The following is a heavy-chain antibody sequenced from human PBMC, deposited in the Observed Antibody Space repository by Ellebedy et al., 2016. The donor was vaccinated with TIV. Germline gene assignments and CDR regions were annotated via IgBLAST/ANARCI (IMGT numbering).Heavy chain of an antibody. V-gene: IGHV3-30-3*01. J-gene: IGHJ6*02. CDR2: ISYDGSNT. CDR1: GFTFSNYA. Sequence: PGGSLRLSCAASGFTFSNYAIHWVRQAPGKGLEWVSLISYDGSNTDYADSVKGRFTISRDNSKNTVYLHMNSLRAEDTAVYYCVRDSRVTTSYTYYGLDGWGQGTTVTVSS. D-gene: IGHD4-17*01. CDR3: VRDSRVTTSYTYYGLDG.